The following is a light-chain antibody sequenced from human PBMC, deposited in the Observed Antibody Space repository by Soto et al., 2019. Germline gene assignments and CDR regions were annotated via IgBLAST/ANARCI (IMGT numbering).Light chain of an antibody. CDR2: GAS. CDR1: QSVSSSF. J-gene: IGKJ1*01. V-gene: IGKV3-20*01. Sequence: EIVLTQSPGTLSLSTGERATLSCRASQSVSSSFLAWYHQIPGQAPRLLIYGASTRATGIPDRFSGSWSGTDFTLTISRLEPEDYAVYYCQQYDSSPCTFGQGTKVEIK. CDR3: QQYDSSPCT.